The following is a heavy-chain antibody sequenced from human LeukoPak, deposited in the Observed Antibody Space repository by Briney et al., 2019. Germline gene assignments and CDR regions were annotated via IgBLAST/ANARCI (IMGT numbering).Heavy chain of an antibody. V-gene: IGHV3-48*02. Sequence: GGSLRLSCAASGFTFSSYAMSWVRQAPGKGLEWVSSISSGSKTYYADSVKGRFTISRDKAEKSLYLQMNSLRDEDTAVYYCAREGTSFYGLDVWGQGTTVTVSS. J-gene: IGHJ6*02. CDR3: AREGTSFYGLDV. D-gene: IGHD3-10*01. CDR1: GFTFSSYA. CDR2: ISSGSKT.